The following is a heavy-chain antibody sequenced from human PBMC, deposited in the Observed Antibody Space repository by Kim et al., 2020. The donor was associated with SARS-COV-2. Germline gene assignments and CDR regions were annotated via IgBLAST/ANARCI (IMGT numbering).Heavy chain of an antibody. J-gene: IGHJ4*02. Sequence: TPSLKSRVTISRDTSKNQFSLKLNSVTAADTALYYCARRVPNSSSWEFDYWGQGTLVTVSS. D-gene: IGHD6-13*01. CDR3: ARRVPNSSSWEFDY. V-gene: IGHV4-30-2*04.